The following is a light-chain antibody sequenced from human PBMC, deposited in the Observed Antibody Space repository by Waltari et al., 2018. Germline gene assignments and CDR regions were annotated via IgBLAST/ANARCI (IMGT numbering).Light chain of an antibody. V-gene: IGKV1D-13*01. Sequence: IQMSQSPSSLSASVGDRVTITCRASQGISSYLNWYQQKPGKAPKLLISQTTSLASGVPERFSGRGSWTAFTLTISGLPSHDFATYYCQQGDNYPFTFGPGTKFDIK. CDR2: QTT. CDR1: QGISSY. CDR3: QQGDNYPFT. J-gene: IGKJ3*01.